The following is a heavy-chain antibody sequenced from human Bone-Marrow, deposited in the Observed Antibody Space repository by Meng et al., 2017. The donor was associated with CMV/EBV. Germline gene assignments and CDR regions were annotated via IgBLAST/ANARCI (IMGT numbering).Heavy chain of an antibody. J-gene: IGHJ6*02. D-gene: IGHD2-2*01. V-gene: IGHV3-30*04. Sequence: GESLKISCAASGFTFRSYAMHWVRQAPGKGLEWGAVISYDGSNKYYADSVKGRFTISRDNAKNSLYLQMNSLRAEDTAVYYCARGDCSSTSCYGGEYYGMDVWGQGTTVTVSS. CDR3: ARGDCSSTSCYGGEYYGMDV. CDR1: GFTFRSYA. CDR2: ISYDGSNK.